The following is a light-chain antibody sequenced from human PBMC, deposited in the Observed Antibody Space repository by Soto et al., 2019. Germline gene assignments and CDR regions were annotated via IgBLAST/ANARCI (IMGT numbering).Light chain of an antibody. J-gene: IGLJ1*01. Sequence: QSVLTQPRSVSGSHGQSVTISCTGTSSDVGGYNYVSWYQQHPGKAPKLMIYDGSKRPSGVPDRFSGSKSGNTASLTISGLQAEDEADYYCCSYAGSYTEVFGTGTKVTVL. CDR1: SSDVGGYNY. CDR3: CSYAGSYTEV. V-gene: IGLV2-11*01. CDR2: DGS.